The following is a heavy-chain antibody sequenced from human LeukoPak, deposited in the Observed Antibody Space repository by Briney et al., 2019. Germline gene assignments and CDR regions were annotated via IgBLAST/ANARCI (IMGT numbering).Heavy chain of an antibody. V-gene: IGHV3-53*01. CDR2: IYSGGST. CDR1: GFTVSSNF. Sequence: GGSLRLSCAASGFTVSSNFMSWVRQAPGKGLEWVSVIYSGGSTYYSDSVKGRFTFSRDTSKNTLYLQMNSLTAEDTAVYYCARHVPSDYWGQGTLVTVSS. J-gene: IGHJ4*02. CDR3: ARHVPSDY.